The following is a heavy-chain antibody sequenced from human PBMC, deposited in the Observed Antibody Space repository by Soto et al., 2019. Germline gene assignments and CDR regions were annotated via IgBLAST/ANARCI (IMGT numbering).Heavy chain of an antibody. V-gene: IGHV4-61*01. Sequence: PSETLSLTCTVSGGSVSSGSYYWSWIRQPPGKGLEWIGYIYYSGSTNYNPSLKSRVTISVDTSKNQFSLKLSSVTAAGTAVYYCARALPIAVAGTKYWFDPWGQGTLVTVSS. J-gene: IGHJ5*02. CDR2: IYYSGST. D-gene: IGHD6-19*01. CDR3: ARALPIAVAGTKYWFDP. CDR1: GGSVSSGSYY.